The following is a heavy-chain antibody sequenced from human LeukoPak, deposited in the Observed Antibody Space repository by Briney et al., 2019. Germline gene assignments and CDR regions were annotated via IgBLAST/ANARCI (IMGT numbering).Heavy chain of an antibody. V-gene: IGHV1-24*01. D-gene: IGHD6-19*01. J-gene: IGHJ4*02. CDR1: GYTLTELS. CDR2: FDPEDGET. Sequence: ASVKDSCKASGYTLTELSMHWVRQAPGKGLEWMGGFDPEDGETIYAQKFQGRVTMTEDTSTDTAYMELSSLRSEDTAVYYCVGFVRWLVRWGQGTLVTVSS. CDR3: VGFVRWLVR.